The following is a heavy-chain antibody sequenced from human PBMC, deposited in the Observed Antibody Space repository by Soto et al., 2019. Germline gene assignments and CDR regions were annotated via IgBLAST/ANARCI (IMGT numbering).Heavy chain of an antibody. Sequence: HLVQSGPEVKQPGASVTVSCKTSGDTFTNFGLSWVRQAPGQGLEWMGWIATYNSNKNYAQKFQGRLTLTTDTSTSNAYMGLKSLGYDDTDVYYCARVLRGVVNWFDPWGQGTLVTVSS. V-gene: IGHV1-18*01. J-gene: IGHJ5*02. CDR1: GDTFTNFG. CDR3: ARVLRGVVNWFDP. CDR2: IATYNSNK. D-gene: IGHD3-10*01.